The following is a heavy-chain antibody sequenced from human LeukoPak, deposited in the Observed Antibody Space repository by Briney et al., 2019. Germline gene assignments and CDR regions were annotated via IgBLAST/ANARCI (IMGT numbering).Heavy chain of an antibody. J-gene: IGHJ4*02. CDR1: GGSFSGYY. V-gene: IGHV4-34*01. CDR3: ARGGVGYYDFWSGYYTGDYFDY. D-gene: IGHD3-3*01. Sequence: PSETLSLTCAVYGGSFSGYYWSWIRQPPGKGLEWIGEINHSGSTYYNPSLKSRVTISVDTSKNQFSLKLSSVTAADTAVYYCARGGVGYYDFWSGYYTGDYFDYWGQGTLVTVSS. CDR2: INHSGST.